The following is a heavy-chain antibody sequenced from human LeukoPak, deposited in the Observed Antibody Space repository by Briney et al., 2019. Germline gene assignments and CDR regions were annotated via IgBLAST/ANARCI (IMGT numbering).Heavy chain of an antibody. Sequence: GGPLRLSCAASGFTFSSYGMHWVRQAPGKGLEGVAVISYDGSNKYYADSVKGRFTISRDNSKNTLYLQMNSLRAEDTAVYYCARDGDYDFWGGYHAIYVMDVWGQGTTVTGSS. CDR1: GFTFSSYG. CDR2: ISYDGSNK. D-gene: IGHD3-3*01. CDR3: ARDGDYDFWGGYHAIYVMDV. V-gene: IGHV3-30*03. J-gene: IGHJ6*02.